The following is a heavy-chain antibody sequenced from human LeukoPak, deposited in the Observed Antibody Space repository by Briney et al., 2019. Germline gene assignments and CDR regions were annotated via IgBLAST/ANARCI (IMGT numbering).Heavy chain of an antibody. D-gene: IGHD1-26*01. CDR3: TRDSGTYNWFDP. V-gene: IGHV3-23*01. Sequence: GGSLRLSCAASGFAFSSYAMSWVRQPPGKGLEWVSAISRRDDYTYYADSVKGRFTISRDNSKNTLYLQMKSLKTEDTALYYCTRDSGTYNWFDPWGQGTLVTVSS. J-gene: IGHJ5*02. CDR2: ISRRDDYT. CDR1: GFAFSSYA.